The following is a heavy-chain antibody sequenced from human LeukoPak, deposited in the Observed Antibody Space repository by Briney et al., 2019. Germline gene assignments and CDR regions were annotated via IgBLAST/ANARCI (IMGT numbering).Heavy chain of an antibody. V-gene: IGHV3-7*01. D-gene: IGHD3-22*01. CDR3: ARGDSYYDSSGYYGLLYFDY. Sequence: PGGSLRLSCAASGFTFSSYAMSWVRQAPGKGLEWVANIKQDGSEKYYVDSVKGRFTISRDNAKNSLYLQMNSLRAEDTAVYYCARGDSYYDSSGYYGLLYFDYWGQGNLVTVSS. CDR1: GFTFSSYA. CDR2: IKQDGSEK. J-gene: IGHJ4*02.